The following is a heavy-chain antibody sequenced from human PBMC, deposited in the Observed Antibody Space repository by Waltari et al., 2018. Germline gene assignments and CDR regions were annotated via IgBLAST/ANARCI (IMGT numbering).Heavy chain of an antibody. Sequence: QLELQESGPGLVKPSETLSLTCSVSGGSIRRRGYYWVWIRQPPGKGLEWIGSIYYSGTTYYNPSLNSRVTISVDTSKNQFSLKLTSVTAADTARYFCARQSYYDESGHDWGQGTLVTVSS. CDR1: GGSIRRRGYY. J-gene: IGHJ4*02. CDR2: IYYSGTT. V-gene: IGHV4-39*01. D-gene: IGHD3-22*01. CDR3: ARQSYYDESGHD.